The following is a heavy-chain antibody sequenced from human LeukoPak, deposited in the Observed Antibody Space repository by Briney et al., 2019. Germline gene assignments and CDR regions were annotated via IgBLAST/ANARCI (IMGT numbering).Heavy chain of an antibody. J-gene: IGHJ6*03. D-gene: IGHD6-6*01. CDR3: ARRRSSRFYYYMDV. V-gene: IGHV4-30-4*07. CDR1: GGSISSGGYS. Sequence: SQTLSLTCAVSGGSISSGGYSWSWIRRPPGKGLEWIGYIYHSGSTNYNPSLKSRVTISVDTSKNQFSLKLSSVTAADTAVYYCARRRSSRFYYYMDVWGKGTTVTVSS. CDR2: IYHSGST.